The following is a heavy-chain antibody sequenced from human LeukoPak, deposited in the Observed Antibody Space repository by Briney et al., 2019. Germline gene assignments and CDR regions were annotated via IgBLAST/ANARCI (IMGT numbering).Heavy chain of an antibody. CDR3: ARDHPDTMVRGVSIY. V-gene: IGHV3-48*01. Sequence: GGSLRLSCAASGFTFSSYSMNWVRQAPGKGLEWVSYISSSSSTIYYADSVKGRFTISRDNAKNSLYLQMNSLRAEDTAVYYCARDHPDTMVRGVSIYWGQGTLVTVSS. J-gene: IGHJ4*02. D-gene: IGHD3-10*01. CDR1: GFTFSSYS. CDR2: ISSSSSTI.